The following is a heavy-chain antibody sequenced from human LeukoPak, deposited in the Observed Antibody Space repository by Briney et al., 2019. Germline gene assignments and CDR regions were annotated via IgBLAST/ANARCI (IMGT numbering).Heavy chain of an antibody. Sequence: PSETLSLTCTVSGGSISSGGYYWSWIRQHPGKGLEWIGYIYYSGSTYYNPSLNSRVTISVDTSKNQFSLKLSSVTAADTAVYYCARFPSNWNYVDYWGQGTLVTVSS. CDR1: GGSISSGGYY. V-gene: IGHV4-31*03. CDR3: ARFPSNWNYVDY. D-gene: IGHD1-20*01. J-gene: IGHJ4*02. CDR2: IYYSGST.